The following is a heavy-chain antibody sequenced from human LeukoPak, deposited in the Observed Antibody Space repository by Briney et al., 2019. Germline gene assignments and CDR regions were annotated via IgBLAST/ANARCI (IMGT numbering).Heavy chain of an antibody. CDR3: VRDVWGDRDGFFEC. D-gene: IGHD5-24*01. V-gene: IGHV3-74*01. J-gene: IGHJ4*02. Sequence: PGGSLRLSCSASGFTFRSYWMHWVRQAPGKGPVWVSRINSDGRSASYGESVKGRCTISRDNAKNTVYLQMDNLRAEDTAVYYCVRDVWGDRDGFFECWGQGTLVTVSS. CDR1: GFTFRSYW. CDR2: INSDGRSA.